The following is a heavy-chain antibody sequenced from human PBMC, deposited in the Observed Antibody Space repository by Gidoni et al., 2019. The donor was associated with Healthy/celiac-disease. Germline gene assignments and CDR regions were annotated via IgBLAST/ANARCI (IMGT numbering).Heavy chain of an antibody. V-gene: IGHV3-48*03. Sequence: EVQLVESGGGLVQPGGSLRLSCAASGFTFSSYEMKWVRQAPGKGLEWVSYISSSGSTIYYADSVKGRFTSSRDNAKNSLYLQMNSLRAEDTAVYYCARRLRYFDLGYFDYWGQGTLVTVSS. CDR2: ISSSGSTI. CDR1: GFTFSSYE. D-gene: IGHD3-9*01. J-gene: IGHJ4*02. CDR3: ARRLRYFDLGYFDY.